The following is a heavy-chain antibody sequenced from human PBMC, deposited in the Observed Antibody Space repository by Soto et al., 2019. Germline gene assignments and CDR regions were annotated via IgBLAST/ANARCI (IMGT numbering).Heavy chain of an antibody. CDR3: ARARSLVPAYYYHYYTAV. V-gene: IGHV4-59*01. J-gene: IGHJ6*03. CDR1: GGSISSYY. Sequence: SETLSLTCTVSGGSISSYYWSWIRQPPGKGLEWIGYIYYSGSTNYNPSLKSRVTISVDTSKNQFSLKLSSVTAADTAVYYCARARSLVPAYYYHYYTAVWGKGTTVTVSS. D-gene: IGHD2-2*01. CDR2: IYYSGST.